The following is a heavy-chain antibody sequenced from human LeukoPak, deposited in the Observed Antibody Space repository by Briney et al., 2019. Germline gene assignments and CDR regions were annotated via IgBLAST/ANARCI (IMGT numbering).Heavy chain of an antibody. J-gene: IGHJ4*02. Sequence: SETLSLTCTVSGGSISSSSYYWGWIRQPPGKGLEWIGSIYYSGSTYYNPSLKSRVTISVDTSKNQFSLKLSSVTAADTAVYFCARSMAAAGTVYFDYWGQGTLVTVSS. CDR3: ARSMAAAGTVYFDY. CDR1: GGSISSSSYY. D-gene: IGHD6-13*01. CDR2: IYYSGST. V-gene: IGHV4-39*01.